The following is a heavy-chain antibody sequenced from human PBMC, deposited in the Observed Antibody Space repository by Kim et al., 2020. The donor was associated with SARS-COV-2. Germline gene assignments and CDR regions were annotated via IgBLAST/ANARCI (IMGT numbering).Heavy chain of an antibody. CDR1: GGSFSGYH. CDR2: IKHSGST. J-gene: IGHJ6*02. V-gene: IGHV4-34*01. Sequence: SETPSLTCAVYGGSFSGYHWSWIRQPPGKGLEWIGEIKHSGSTNYNPSLKSRVTMSVDTSKSQFSLKLRSVTAADTAVYYCARGRAGVVPSPILGIGPHYSYSAMDVGGQGTTVTVPS. CDR3: ARGRAGVVPSPILGIGPHYSYSAMDV. D-gene: IGHD2-2*02.